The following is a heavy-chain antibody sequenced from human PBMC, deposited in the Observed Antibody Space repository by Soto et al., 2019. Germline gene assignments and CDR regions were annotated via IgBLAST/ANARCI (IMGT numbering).Heavy chain of an antibody. V-gene: IGHV2-26*01. J-gene: IGHJ4*02. CDR2: IFSNDEK. CDR1: GFSLSNARMG. Sequence: QDTLKESGPVLVNPTETLTLTSTVSGFSLSNARMGVSWIRQPPGKALEGLAHIFSNDEKSYSTSLKSRLTISKDTSKSQVVLTMTNMDPVDTATYYCALTSAGSCPDYWGQGTLVTVSS. CDR3: ALTSAGSCPDY. D-gene: IGHD2-15*01.